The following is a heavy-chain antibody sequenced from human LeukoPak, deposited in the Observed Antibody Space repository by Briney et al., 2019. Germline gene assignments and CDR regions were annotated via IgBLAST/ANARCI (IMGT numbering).Heavy chain of an antibody. J-gene: IGHJ5*02. CDR2: INHSGST. V-gene: IGHV4-34*01. CDR3: AKSLYGSGSYYNWFDP. Sequence: KTSETLSLTCAVYGGSFSGYYWSWIRQPPGKGLEWIGEINHSGSTNYNPSLKSRVTMSLDTSKNQFSLKLSSVTAADTAVYYCAKSLYGSGSYYNWFDPWGQGTLVTVSS. D-gene: IGHD3-10*01. CDR1: GGSFSGYY.